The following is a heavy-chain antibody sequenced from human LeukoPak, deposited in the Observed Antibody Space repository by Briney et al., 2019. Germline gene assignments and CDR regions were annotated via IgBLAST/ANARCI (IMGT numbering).Heavy chain of an antibody. D-gene: IGHD3-3*01. Sequence: PGGSLRLSCAASGFTFSSYAMHWVRQAPGKGLKWVAVISYDGSNKYYADSVKGRFTISRDNSKNTLYLQMNSLRAEDTAVYYCARVQGFWSGYSGYWGQGTLVTVSS. CDR1: GFTFSSYA. V-gene: IGHV3-30-3*01. CDR3: ARVQGFWSGYSGY. CDR2: ISYDGSNK. J-gene: IGHJ4*02.